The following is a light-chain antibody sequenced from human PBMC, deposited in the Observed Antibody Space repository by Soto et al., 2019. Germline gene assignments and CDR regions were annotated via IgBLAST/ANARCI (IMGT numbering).Light chain of an antibody. V-gene: IGKV3-11*01. CDR2: DAS. CDR3: QQRSTLT. J-gene: IGKJ4*01. Sequence: EIVMTQSPATLSVSPVEIATLSCRASQSVYSSLAWYQQKPGQAPRLLIYDASNRATGIPARFSGSGSGTDFTLTISSLEPEDFAVYYCQQRSTLTFGGGTTGDIK. CDR1: QSVYSS.